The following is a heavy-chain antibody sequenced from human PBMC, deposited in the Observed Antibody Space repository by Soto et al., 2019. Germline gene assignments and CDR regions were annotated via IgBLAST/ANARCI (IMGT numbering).Heavy chain of an antibody. CDR1: GYTSTSYY. V-gene: IGHV1-46*01. D-gene: IGHD6-19*01. Sequence: ASVKVSCKASGYTSTSYYMHWVRQAPGQGLEWMGIINPSGGSTSYEQKFQGRVTMTRDTSTSTVFMELSSLRSEDTAVYYCARATLVPTYSIGWQTRGDYYYGMDVWGQGTTVTV. J-gene: IGHJ6*02. CDR2: INPSGGST. CDR3: ARATLVPTYSIGWQTRGDYYYGMDV.